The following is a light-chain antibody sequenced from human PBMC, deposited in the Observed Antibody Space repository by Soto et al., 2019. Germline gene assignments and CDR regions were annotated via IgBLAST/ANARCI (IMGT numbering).Light chain of an antibody. CDR3: QQRLNSPLT. CDR1: QSVSNF. V-gene: IGKV3-11*01. Sequence: EIVLTQSPATLSLSPGERATLSCRASQSVSNFFVWYQQKRGQAPTLLIYDASKRATGIPARFSGSGSGTDFTLTISGLEPEDFAVYYCQQRLNSPLTFGGGTTVEIK. J-gene: IGKJ4*01. CDR2: DAS.